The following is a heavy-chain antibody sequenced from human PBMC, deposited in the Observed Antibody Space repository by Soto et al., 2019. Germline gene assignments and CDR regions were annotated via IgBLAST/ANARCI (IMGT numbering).Heavy chain of an antibody. J-gene: IGHJ6*02. V-gene: IGHV4-4*02. CDR3: EREGVGATDYYYYGMDV. Sequence: PSETLSLTCAVSGGSISSSNWWSWVRQPPGKGLEWIGEIYHSGSTNYNPSLKSRVTISVDKSKNQFSLKLSSVTAADTAVYYCEREGVGATDYYYYGMDVWGQGTTVTVSS. CDR1: GGSISSSNW. D-gene: IGHD1-26*01. CDR2: IYHSGST.